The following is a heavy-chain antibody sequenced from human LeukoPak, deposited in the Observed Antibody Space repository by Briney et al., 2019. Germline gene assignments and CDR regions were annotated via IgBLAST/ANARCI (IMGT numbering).Heavy chain of an antibody. CDR3: AKGVWTDYTITYFDY. Sequence: TGGSLRLSCAASGFTFSSYAMSWVRQAPGKGLEWVSAISGSGSSTFDADSVRGRFTISRDNSKNTLYLRLNSLRAEDTAIYYCAKGVWTDYTITYFDYWGQGALVTVSS. CDR1: GFTFSSYA. D-gene: IGHD3/OR15-3a*01. CDR2: ISGSGSST. J-gene: IGHJ4*02. V-gene: IGHV3-23*01.